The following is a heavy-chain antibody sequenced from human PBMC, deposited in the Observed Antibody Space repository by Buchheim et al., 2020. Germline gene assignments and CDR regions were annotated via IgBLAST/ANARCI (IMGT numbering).Heavy chain of an antibody. J-gene: IGHJ6*03. CDR2: ISYDGSNK. CDR3: ARDVKTGSSSAV. CDR1: GFTFSSYG. V-gene: IGHV3-30*03. Sequence: VQLLESGGGLVQPGGSLRLSCAASGFTFSSYGMHWVRQAPGKGLEWVAVISYDGSNKYYADSVKGRFTISRDNSKNTLYLQMNSLRAEDTAVYYCARDVKTGSSSAVWGKGTT. D-gene: IGHD6-6*01.